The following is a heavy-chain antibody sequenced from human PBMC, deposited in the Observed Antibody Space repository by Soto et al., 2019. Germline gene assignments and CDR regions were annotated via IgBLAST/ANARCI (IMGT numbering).Heavy chain of an antibody. CDR2: IWYDGSNK. V-gene: IGHV3-33*01. CDR3: ARAQSCSGGSCYSYKGGMDV. D-gene: IGHD2-15*01. J-gene: IGHJ6*02. CDR1: GFTFSSYG. Sequence: GGSLRLSCAASGFTFSSYGMHWVRQAPGKGPGWVAVIWYDGSNKYYADSVKGRFTISRDNSKNTLYLQMNSLRAEDTAVYYCARAQSCSGGSCYSYKGGMDVWGQGTTVTVSS.